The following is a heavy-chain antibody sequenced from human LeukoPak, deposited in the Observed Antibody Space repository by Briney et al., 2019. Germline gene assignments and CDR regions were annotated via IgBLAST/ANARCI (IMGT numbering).Heavy chain of an antibody. V-gene: IGHV1-69*10. CDR2: IIPILGIA. Sequence: SVKVSCTASGGTFSSYAISWVRQAPGQGVEGMGGIIPILGIANYAQKFQGRVTITADKSTSTAYMELSSLRCEDTAVYYCARAFDTAYYDYWGQGPLVTVSS. D-gene: IGHD5-18*01. J-gene: IGHJ4*02. CDR3: ARAFDTAYYDY. CDR1: GGTFSSYA.